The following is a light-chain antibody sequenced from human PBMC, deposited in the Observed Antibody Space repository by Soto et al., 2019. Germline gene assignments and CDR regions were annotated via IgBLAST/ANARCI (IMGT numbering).Light chain of an antibody. CDR3: GTWDSSLSAVV. CDR1: SSNIGTYY. J-gene: IGLJ2*01. V-gene: IGLV1-51*01. CDR2: DNN. Sequence: QSVLTQPPSVSAAPGQKVAISCSGSSSNIGTYYVSWYQHVPGAAPKLLIYDNNERPSGIPDRFSGSKSGTSATLGICGLQTEDEADYHCGTWDSSLSAVVFGGGTKLTVL.